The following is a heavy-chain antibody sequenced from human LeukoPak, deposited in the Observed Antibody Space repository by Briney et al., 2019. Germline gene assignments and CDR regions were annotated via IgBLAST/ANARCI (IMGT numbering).Heavy chain of an antibody. D-gene: IGHD6-19*01. J-gene: IGHJ6*02. V-gene: IGHV3-11*01. CDR1: GFTFSDFF. Sequence: GGSLRLSCAASGFTFSDFFMSWIRQAPRKGLEWVSYTGGSGTPIYYADSVKGRFTVSRDNAKNALYLQMNSLRADDTAVYYCAREWVAVAAYSGGMDVWGQGTTVTVSS. CDR2: TGGSGTPI. CDR3: AREWVAVAAYSGGMDV.